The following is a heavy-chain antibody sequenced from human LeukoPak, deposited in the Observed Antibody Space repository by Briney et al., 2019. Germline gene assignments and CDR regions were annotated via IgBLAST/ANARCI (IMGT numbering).Heavy chain of an antibody. CDR2: ISAYNGNT. CDR3: ARGDIGYCSGGSCYGFDY. CDR1: GYTFTSYG. J-gene: IGHJ4*02. V-gene: IGHV1-18*01. Sequence: GASVKVSCKASGYTFTSYGISWVRQAPGQGLEWMGWISAYNGNTNYAQKFQGRVTITTDESTSTAYMELSSLRSEDTAVYYCARGDIGYCSGGSCYGFDYWGQGTLVTVSS. D-gene: IGHD2-15*01.